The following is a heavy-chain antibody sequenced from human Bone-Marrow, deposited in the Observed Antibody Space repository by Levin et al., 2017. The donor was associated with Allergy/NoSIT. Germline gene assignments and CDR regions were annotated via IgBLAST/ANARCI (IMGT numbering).Heavy chain of an antibody. CDR3: VKSLTRYSGGHRGASDG. CDR1: GFTFSNYA. J-gene: IGHJ3*01. V-gene: IGHV3-23*01. Sequence: GGSLRLSCAASGFTFSNYAMSWVRQAPEKGLEWVSTIRGGGGGTYYADSVKGRFTISRDNSKNTLFLQMNSLRADDTAVYYCVKSLTRYSGGHRGASDGWGQGTMVTVAS. D-gene: IGHD5-12*01. CDR2: IRGGGGGT.